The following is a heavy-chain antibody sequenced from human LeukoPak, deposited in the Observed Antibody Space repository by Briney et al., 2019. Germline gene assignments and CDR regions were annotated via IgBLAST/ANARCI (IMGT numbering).Heavy chain of an antibody. Sequence: ASVKVSCKASGYTFTSYDINWVRQATGQGLEWMGWMNPNSGNTGYAQKFQGRVTMTRSTSISTAYMGLSSLTSEDTAVYYCARGRAVAGIWRSGNPDYWGQGTLVTVSS. CDR1: GYTFTSYD. D-gene: IGHD6-19*01. V-gene: IGHV1-8*01. CDR2: MNPNSGNT. J-gene: IGHJ4*02. CDR3: ARGRAVAGIWRSGNPDY.